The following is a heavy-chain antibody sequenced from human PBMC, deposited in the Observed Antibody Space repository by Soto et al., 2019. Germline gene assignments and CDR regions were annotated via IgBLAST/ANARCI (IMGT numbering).Heavy chain of an antibody. CDR1: GFTFSSYA. Sequence: PGGSLILSCAASGFTFSSYAMSWVRQAPGKGLEWVSAISGSGGSTYYADSVKGRFTISRDNSKNTLYLQMNSLRAEDTAVYYCAKAKPRITIFGVVPASYFDYWGQGTLVTVSS. D-gene: IGHD3-3*01. J-gene: IGHJ4*02. CDR3: AKAKPRITIFGVVPASYFDY. V-gene: IGHV3-23*01. CDR2: ISGSGGST.